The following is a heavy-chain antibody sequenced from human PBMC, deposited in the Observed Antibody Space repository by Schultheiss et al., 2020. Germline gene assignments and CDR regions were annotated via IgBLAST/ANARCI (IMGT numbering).Heavy chain of an antibody. D-gene: IGHD6-13*01. CDR3: ARGASIAAAGTDRQTYYYYGMDV. V-gene: IGHV3-13*01. Sequence: GGSLRLSCAASGFTFSSYDMHWVRQATGKGLEWVSAIGTAGDTYYPGSVKGRFTISRENAKNSLYLQMNSLRAGDTAVYYCARGASIAAAGTDRQTYYYYGMDVWGQGTTVTVSS. J-gene: IGHJ6*02. CDR1: GFTFSSYD. CDR2: IGTAGDT.